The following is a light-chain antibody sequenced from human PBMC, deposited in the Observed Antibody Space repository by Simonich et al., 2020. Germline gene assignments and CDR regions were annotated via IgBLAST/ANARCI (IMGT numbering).Light chain of an antibody. CDR3: QQYYSTPQT. CDR1: QSVLYSSNNKNY. J-gene: IGKJ1*01. CDR2: WAS. V-gene: IGKV4-1*01. Sequence: DIVMTQSPDSLAVSLGERATINYKSSQSVLYSSNNKNYLAWYQQKPGQPPKLLIYWASTRESGVPDRFRGSGSGTDFTLTISSLQAEDVAVYYCQQYYSTPQTFGQGTKVEIK.